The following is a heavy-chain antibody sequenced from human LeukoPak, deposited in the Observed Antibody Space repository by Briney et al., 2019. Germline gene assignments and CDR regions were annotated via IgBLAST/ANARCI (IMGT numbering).Heavy chain of an antibody. CDR3: VRGDFTLDY. Sequence: GSLRLSCTASGFTISGFWMHWVRPAPGNGLVWVSRIKDDASIRDYAESVKGRFTISRDNAKNTLYLQIDSLRADDTAVYYCVRGDFTLDYWGQGTLVTVSS. CDR1: GFTISGFW. CDR2: IKDDASIR. D-gene: IGHD2-21*02. V-gene: IGHV3-74*01. J-gene: IGHJ4*02.